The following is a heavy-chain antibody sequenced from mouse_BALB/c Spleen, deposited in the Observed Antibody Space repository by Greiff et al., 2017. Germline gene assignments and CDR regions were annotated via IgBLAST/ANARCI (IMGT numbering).Heavy chain of an antibody. J-gene: IGHJ2*01. Sequence: VKLMESGAELVRPGASVTLSCKASGYTFTDYEMHWVKQTPVHGLEWIGAIDPETGGTAYNQKFKGKATLTADKSSSTAYMELRSLTSEDSAVYYCTRRRVITYYFDYWGQGTTLTVSS. CDR2: IDPETGGT. D-gene: IGHD2-4*01. CDR1: GYTFTDYE. CDR3: TRRRVITYYFDY. V-gene: IGHV1-15*01.